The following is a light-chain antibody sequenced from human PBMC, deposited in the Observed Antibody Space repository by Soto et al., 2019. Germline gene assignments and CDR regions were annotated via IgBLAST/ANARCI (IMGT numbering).Light chain of an antibody. CDR2: EVS. CDR3: SSYTTSSTLV. V-gene: IGLV2-14*01. J-gene: IGLJ2*01. CDR1: SSDVGGYNY. Sequence: QSALTQPASVSGSPGQSITISCTGTSSDVGGYNYVSWYQQHPGKAPKLMIYEVSNRPSGVSNRFSGSKSGNTASLTISGLQAEDEAHYHCSSYTTSSTLVFGGGTKLTVL.